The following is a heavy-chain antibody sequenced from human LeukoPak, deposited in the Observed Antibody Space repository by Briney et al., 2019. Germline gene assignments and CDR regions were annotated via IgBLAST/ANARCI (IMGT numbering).Heavy chain of an antibody. J-gene: IGHJ5*02. V-gene: IGHV3-21*01. CDR3: ARGGIYDFWSGSNWFDP. Sequence: PGGSLRLSCAASGFTFSSYSMNWVRQAPGKGLEWVSSISSSSSYIYYADSVKGRFTISRDNAKNSLYLQMNSLRAEDTAVYYCARGGIYDFWSGSNWFDPWGQGTLVTVSS. CDR1: GFTFSSYS. D-gene: IGHD3-3*01. CDR2: ISSSSSYI.